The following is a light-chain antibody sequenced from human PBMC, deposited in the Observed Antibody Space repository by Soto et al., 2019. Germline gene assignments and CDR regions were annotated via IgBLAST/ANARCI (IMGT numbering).Light chain of an antibody. J-gene: IGLJ2*01. Sequence: QSVLTQPPSVSAAPGQKVTISCSGSSSNIGNNYVSWYQQLPGTAPKLLIYDNNQRPSGIPDRFSGSKSGTSATLDITGLQTGDEADYYCGTWDNSLSAGVFGGGTKLTVL. CDR3: GTWDNSLSAGV. CDR2: DNN. CDR1: SSNIGNNY. V-gene: IGLV1-51*01.